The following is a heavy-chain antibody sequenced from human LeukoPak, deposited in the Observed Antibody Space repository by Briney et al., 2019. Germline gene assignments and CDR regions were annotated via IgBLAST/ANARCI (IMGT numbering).Heavy chain of an antibody. Sequence: GGSLRLSCAASGFTFSSYSMNWVRQAPGKGLEWVSFISGTSSYIYYTDSVKGRFTTSRDNARNSLYLQMDNLRAEDTGVYYCARDFYDGFALDYWGQGTLVTVSS. V-gene: IGHV3-21*03. D-gene: IGHD2/OR15-2a*01. J-gene: IGHJ4*02. CDR3: ARDFYDGFALDY. CDR2: ISGTSSYI. CDR1: GFTFSSYS.